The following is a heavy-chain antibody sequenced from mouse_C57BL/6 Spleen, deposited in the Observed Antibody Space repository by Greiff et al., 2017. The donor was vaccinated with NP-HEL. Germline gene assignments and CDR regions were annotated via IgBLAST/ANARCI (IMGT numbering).Heavy chain of an antibody. Sequence: QVQLKQPGAELVMPGASVKLSCKASGYTFTSYWMHWVKQRPGQGLEWIGEIDPSDSYTNYNQKFKGKSTLTVDKSSSTAYMQLSSLTSEDSAVYYCARYDYGYWYFDVWGTGTTVTVSS. CDR1: GYTFTSYW. D-gene: IGHD2-4*01. CDR2: IDPSDSYT. CDR3: ARYDYGYWYFDV. V-gene: IGHV1-69*01. J-gene: IGHJ1*03.